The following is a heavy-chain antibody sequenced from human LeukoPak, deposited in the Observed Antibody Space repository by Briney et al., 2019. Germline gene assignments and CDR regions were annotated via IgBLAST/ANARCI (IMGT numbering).Heavy chain of an antibody. CDR1: GYTFTSYY. Sequence: GASVEVSCTASGYTFTSYYMHWVRQAPGQGLEWMGIINPSGGSTSYAQKFQGRVTMTRDMSTSTVYMELSSLRSEDTAVYYCARDRKAAYYDFWSGYSKGMNAFDIWGQGTMVTVSS. CDR2: INPSGGST. J-gene: IGHJ3*02. D-gene: IGHD3-3*01. CDR3: ARDRKAAYYDFWSGYSKGMNAFDI. V-gene: IGHV1-46*01.